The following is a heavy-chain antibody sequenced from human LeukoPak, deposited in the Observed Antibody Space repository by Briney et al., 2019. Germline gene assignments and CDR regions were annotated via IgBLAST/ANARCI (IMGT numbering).Heavy chain of an antibody. V-gene: IGHV1-69*13. J-gene: IGHJ3*02. Sequence: SVKVSCKASGGTFSSYAISWVRQAPGQGLEWMGGIIPIFGTANYAQKFQGRVTITADESTSTAYMELSSLRSEDTAVYYCAIVDTAMTPWGLLSAFDIWGQGTMVTVSS. CDR1: GGTFSSYA. CDR3: AIVDTAMTPWGLLSAFDI. CDR2: IIPIFGTA. D-gene: IGHD5-18*01.